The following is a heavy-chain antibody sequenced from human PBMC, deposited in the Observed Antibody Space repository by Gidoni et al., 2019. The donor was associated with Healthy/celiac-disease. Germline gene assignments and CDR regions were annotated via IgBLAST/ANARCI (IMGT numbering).Heavy chain of an antibody. V-gene: IGHV3-30-3*01. J-gene: IGHJ3*02. Sequence: QVQLVESGGGVVQPGRSLRLSCAASGFTFSSYAMHWVRQAPGKGLEWVAVISYDGSNKYYADSVKGRFTISRDNSKNTLYLQMNSLRAEDTAVYYCARPRAPYGDYDAFDIWGQGTMVTVSS. CDR1: GFTFSSYA. D-gene: IGHD4-17*01. CDR3: ARPRAPYGDYDAFDI. CDR2: ISYDGSNK.